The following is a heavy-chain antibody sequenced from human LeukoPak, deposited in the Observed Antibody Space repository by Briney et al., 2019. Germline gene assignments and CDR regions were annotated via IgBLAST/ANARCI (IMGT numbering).Heavy chain of an antibody. CDR2: INPYNGNT. Sequence: ASVKVSCKASGYTFTSNSISGVSWVRQAPGQGLEWMGWINPYNGNTKCAQNFQGRVTLTTDTSTSTAYMELRSLRSDDTAVYYCARKLVFDYWGQGTLVTVSS. J-gene: IGHJ4*02. CDR1: GYTFTSNS. D-gene: IGHD1-1*01. V-gene: IGHV1-18*04. CDR3: ARKLVFDY.